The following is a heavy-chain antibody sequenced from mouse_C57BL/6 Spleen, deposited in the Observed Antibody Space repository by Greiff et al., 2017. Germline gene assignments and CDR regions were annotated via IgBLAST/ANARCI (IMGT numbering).Heavy chain of an antibody. J-gene: IGHJ1*03. CDR2: IINKANGYTT. CDR1: GFTFTDYY. Sequence: EVQLVESGGGLVQPGGSLSLSCAASGFTFTDYYMSWVRQPPGKALEWLGFIINKANGYTTEYSASVKGQFTISRDNSQSILYLQMNALRAEDSATYYCARYKGGNHGYFDVWGTGTTVTVSS. V-gene: IGHV7-3*01. D-gene: IGHD2-1*01. CDR3: ARYKGGNHGYFDV.